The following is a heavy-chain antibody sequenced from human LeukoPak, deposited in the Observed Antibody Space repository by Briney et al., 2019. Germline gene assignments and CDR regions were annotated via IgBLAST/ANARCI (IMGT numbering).Heavy chain of an antibody. J-gene: IGHJ6*04. V-gene: IGHV1-18*04. D-gene: IGHD2-2*01. Sequence: ASVKVSCKASGYTFTSYGISWVRQASGQGLEWMGWISAYNGNTNYAQKLQGRVTMTTDTSTSTAYMELRSLRSDDTAVYYCARGCSSTSCYWNYYYYGMDVWGKGTTVTVSS. CDR2: ISAYNGNT. CDR3: ARGCSSTSCYWNYYYYGMDV. CDR1: GYTFTSYG.